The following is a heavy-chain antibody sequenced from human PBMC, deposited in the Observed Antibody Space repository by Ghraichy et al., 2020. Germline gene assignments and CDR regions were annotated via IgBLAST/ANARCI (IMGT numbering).Heavy chain of an antibody. Sequence: WGSLRLSCAASGFTFSSYAMSWVRQAPGKGLEWVSAISGSGGSTYYADSVKGRFTISRDNSKNTLYLQMNSLRAEDTAVYYCAKSMIVASQYYYYYYGMDVWGQGTTVTVSS. J-gene: IGHJ6*02. V-gene: IGHV3-23*01. CDR2: ISGSGGST. CDR1: GFTFSSYA. CDR3: AKSMIVASQYYYYYYGMDV. D-gene: IGHD3-22*01.